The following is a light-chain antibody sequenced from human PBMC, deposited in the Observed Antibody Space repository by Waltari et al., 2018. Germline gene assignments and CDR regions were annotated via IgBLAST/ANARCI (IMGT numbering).Light chain of an antibody. CDR3: QVWDTNTDHVV. CDR2: EDS. J-gene: IGLJ2*01. V-gene: IGLV3-25*02. CDR1: ILAKQY. Sequence: YELTQTPSMSVSPGQTASITCSGDILAKQYGLWYQQKSGQAPVLRICEDSERPPGIPVRFYGSNSGNTATLTISRVEAGDEADYYCQVWDTNTDHVVFGGGTKLTVL.